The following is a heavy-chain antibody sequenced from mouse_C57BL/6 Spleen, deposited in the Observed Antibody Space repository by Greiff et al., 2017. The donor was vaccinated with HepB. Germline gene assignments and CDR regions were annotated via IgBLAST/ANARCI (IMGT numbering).Heavy chain of an antibody. CDR1: GYSFTGYF. J-gene: IGHJ3*01. V-gene: IGHV1-20*01. D-gene: IGHD2-3*01. CDR3: ARMDDGYWAWFAY. Sequence: VQLQQSGPELVKPGDSVKISCKASGYSFTGYFMNWVMQSHGKSLEWIGRINPYNGDTFYNQKFKGKATLTVDKSSSTAHMELRSMTSEDSAVYYCARMDDGYWAWFAYWGQGTLVTVSA. CDR2: INPYNGDT.